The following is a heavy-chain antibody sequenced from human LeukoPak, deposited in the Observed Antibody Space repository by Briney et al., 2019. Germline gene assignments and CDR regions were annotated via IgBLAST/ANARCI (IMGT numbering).Heavy chain of an antibody. V-gene: IGHV3-33*01. D-gene: IGHD2-15*01. J-gene: IGHJ4*02. CDR3: ARERCSAGSCYSTDY. CDR1: GVSLSSYG. Sequence: PGGSLRLSCAASGVSLSSYGMHWVRQAPGKGLEWVSVIWYDGSNEYYAASVKGRFTISRDNSKNTLFLQMNSLRAEDTGVYYCARERCSAGSCYSTDYWGQGTLVTVSS. CDR2: IWYDGSNE.